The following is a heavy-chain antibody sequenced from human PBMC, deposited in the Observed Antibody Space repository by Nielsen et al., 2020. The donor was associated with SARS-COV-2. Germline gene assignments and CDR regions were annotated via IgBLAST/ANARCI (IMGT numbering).Heavy chain of an antibody. CDR3: AKIGYYYDSSGYYIDAFDI. Sequence: GESLKISCEASGFIFSSYGMHWVRQAPGKGLEWVAVIWYDGSNKYYADSVKGRFTISRDNAKNSLYLQMNSLRAEDTALYYCAKIGYYYDSSGYYIDAFDIWGQGTMVTVSS. D-gene: IGHD3-22*01. CDR2: IWYDGSNK. CDR1: GFIFSSYG. V-gene: IGHV3-33*03. J-gene: IGHJ3*02.